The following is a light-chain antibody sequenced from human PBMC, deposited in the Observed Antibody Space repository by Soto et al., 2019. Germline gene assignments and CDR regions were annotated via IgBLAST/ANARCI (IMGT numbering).Light chain of an antibody. V-gene: IGLV2-11*01. J-gene: IGLJ2*01. CDR2: DVS. CDR1: SSDVGRYNY. CDR3: SSYTTSNTVV. Sequence: QSALTQPRSVSGSPGQSVTISCTGTSSDVGRYNYVSWYQQHPGKAPRVMIYDVSERPSGVPDRFSGSKSGNTASLTISGLQAEDEADYYCSSYTTSNTVVFGGGTKLTVL.